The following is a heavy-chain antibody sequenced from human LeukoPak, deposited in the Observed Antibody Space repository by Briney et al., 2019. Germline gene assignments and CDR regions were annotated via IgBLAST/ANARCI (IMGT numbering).Heavy chain of an antibody. CDR1: GFTFSSYW. Sequence: GGSLRLSCAASGFTFSSYWMHWVRQAPGKGLVWVSRINSDGSSTSYADSVKGRFTISRDNAKNTLYLQMNSLRAEDTAVYYCARDVDDFWSGDLFDYWGQGTLVTVSS. V-gene: IGHV3-74*01. CDR3: ARDVDDFWSGDLFDY. CDR2: INSDGSST. J-gene: IGHJ4*02. D-gene: IGHD3-3*01.